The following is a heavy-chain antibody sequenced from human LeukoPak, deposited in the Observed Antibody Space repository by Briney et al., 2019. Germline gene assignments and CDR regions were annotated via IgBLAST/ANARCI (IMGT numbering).Heavy chain of an antibody. J-gene: IGHJ4*02. Sequence: SETLSLTCTVSVGSISSSSYYCGWIRQPPGKGLGRIASIYCSGSTYYNPSLKSRVTLSVDTSKNQFSLKLSSVTAADTAVYYCARHVGGYSYGRPDYWGQGTLVTVSS. CDR1: VGSISSSSYY. V-gene: IGHV4-39*01. CDR3: ARHVGGYSYGRPDY. CDR2: IYCSGST. D-gene: IGHD5-18*01.